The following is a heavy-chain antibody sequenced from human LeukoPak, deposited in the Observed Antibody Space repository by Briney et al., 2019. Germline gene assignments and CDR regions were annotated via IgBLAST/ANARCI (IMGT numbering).Heavy chain of an antibody. J-gene: IGHJ4*02. CDR2: INHSGST. V-gene: IGHV4-39*02. Sequence: SETLSLTCTVSGGSISSSSYYWGWIRQPPGKGLEWIGEINHSGSTNYNPSLKSRVTISVDTSKNQFSLKLSSVTAADTAVYYCARERRPTYYDFWSGYYIWGQGTLVTVSS. CDR3: ARERRPTYYDFWSGYYI. CDR1: GGSISSSSYY. D-gene: IGHD3-3*01.